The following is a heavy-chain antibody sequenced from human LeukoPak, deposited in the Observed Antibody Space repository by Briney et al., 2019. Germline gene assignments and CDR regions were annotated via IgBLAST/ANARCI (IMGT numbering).Heavy chain of an antibody. V-gene: IGHV1-2*02. CDR1: GYTFIGYY. D-gene: IGHD5-24*01. CDR3: AREGVIGDGYNFFDY. J-gene: IGHJ4*02. CDR2: INPHSGGT. Sequence: GASVKVSCKASGYTFIGYYMHWVRQAPGQGLEWKGWINPHSGGTNSEQNFQGRVTISRDTSISTVYMELSRLRSDDTALYYCAREGVIGDGYNFFDYWGQGTLVTVSS.